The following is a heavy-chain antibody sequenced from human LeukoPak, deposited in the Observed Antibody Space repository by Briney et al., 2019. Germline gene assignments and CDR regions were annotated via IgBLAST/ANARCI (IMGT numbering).Heavy chain of an antibody. J-gene: IGHJ4*02. Sequence: ASVKVSCKASGYTFIGNYMHWVRQAPGQGLEWMGIINPSGGSTSYAQKFQGRVTMTRDMSTSTVYMELSSLRSEDTAVYYCARGSEWFDYWGQGTLVTVSS. V-gene: IGHV1-46*01. CDR3: ARGSEWFDY. CDR2: INPSGGST. D-gene: IGHD3-3*01. CDR1: GYTFIGNY.